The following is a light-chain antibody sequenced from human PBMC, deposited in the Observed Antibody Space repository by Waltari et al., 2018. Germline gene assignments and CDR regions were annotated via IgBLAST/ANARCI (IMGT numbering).Light chain of an antibody. CDR3: CSYTLTNTWL. V-gene: IGLV2-23*01. Sequence: QSALTQPASVSGSPGQPITISCTGTSSDVGSYSLVSWYRQHPGEAPRVIIFDDTKRPSGVSNRFSGSKSGNTASLTISGLQAEDEADYYCCSYTLTNTWLFGGGTKLTVL. J-gene: IGLJ3*02. CDR2: DDT. CDR1: SSDVGSYSL.